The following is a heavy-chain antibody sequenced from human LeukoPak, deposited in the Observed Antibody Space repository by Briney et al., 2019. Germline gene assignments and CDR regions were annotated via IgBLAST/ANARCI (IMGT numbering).Heavy chain of an antibody. D-gene: IGHD6-6*01. J-gene: IGHJ4*02. CDR3: ARRRQRSLPYSSSPYFDY. CDR1: GYSFTSYW. V-gene: IGHV5-51*01. Sequence: GESLKISCKGSGYSFTSYWIGWVRQMPGKGLEWMGIIYPGDSDTRYSPSFQGQVTISADKSISTAYLQWSSLKASDTAMYYCARRRQRSLPYSSSPYFDYWGQGTLVTVSS. CDR2: IYPGDSDT.